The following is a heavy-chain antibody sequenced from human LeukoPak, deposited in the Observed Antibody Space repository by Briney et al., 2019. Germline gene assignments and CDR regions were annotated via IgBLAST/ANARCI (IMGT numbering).Heavy chain of an antibody. J-gene: IGHJ4*02. CDR1: GGSVSSSSYY. V-gene: IGHV4-39*07. D-gene: IGHD1-1*01. CDR3: ARDRGTWNDDGFDY. CDR2: IYYSGST. Sequence: SETLSLTCTVSGGSVSSSSYYWGWIRQPPGKGLEWIGSIYYSGSTYYNPSLKSRVTMSVDTSKNQFSLKLSSVTAADTAVYYCARDRGTWNDDGFDYWGQGTLVTVSS.